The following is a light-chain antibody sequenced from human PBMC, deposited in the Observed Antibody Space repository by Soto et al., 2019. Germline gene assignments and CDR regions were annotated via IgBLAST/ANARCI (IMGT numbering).Light chain of an antibody. CDR2: DVS. V-gene: IGLV2-11*01. J-gene: IGLJ1*01. Sequence: QSVLTQPPSASGTPGQRVTISCSGSSSNIGSNYVYWYQQHPGKAPKLMIYDVSKRPSGVPDRFSGSKSGNTASLTISGLQAEDEADYYCCSYAGSYTYVFGTGTKLTVL. CDR3: CSYAGSYTYV. CDR1: SSNIGSNY.